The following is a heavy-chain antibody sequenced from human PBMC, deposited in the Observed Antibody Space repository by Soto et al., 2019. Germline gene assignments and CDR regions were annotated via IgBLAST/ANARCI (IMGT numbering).Heavy chain of an antibody. CDR3: AKARAQLVLRYFSYYYGMDV. V-gene: IGHV4-34*01. D-gene: IGHD3-9*01. J-gene: IGHJ6*02. CDR2: INHSGST. Sequence: SETLSLTCAVYGGSFSGYYWSWIRQPPGKGLEWIGEINHSGSTNYNPSLKSRVTISVDTSKNQFSLKLSSVTAADTAVYYCAKARAQLVLRYFSYYYGMDVWGQGTTVTVSS. CDR1: GGSFSGYY.